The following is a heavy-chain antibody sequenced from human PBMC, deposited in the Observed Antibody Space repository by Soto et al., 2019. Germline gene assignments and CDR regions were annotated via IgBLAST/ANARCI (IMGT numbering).Heavy chain of an antibody. CDR3: ARGGAMGVDY. V-gene: IGHV3-23*01. CDR1: GFTFSSYS. Sequence: PGGSLRLSCAASGFTFSSYSMSWVRQAPGKGLEWVSGFSTSGDGGTTYYADSVKGRFTISRDNSKNTLFLQMNSLRAEDTAVYYCARGGAMGVDYWGQGTLVTVSS. J-gene: IGHJ4*02. CDR2: FSTSGDGGTT. D-gene: IGHD1-26*01.